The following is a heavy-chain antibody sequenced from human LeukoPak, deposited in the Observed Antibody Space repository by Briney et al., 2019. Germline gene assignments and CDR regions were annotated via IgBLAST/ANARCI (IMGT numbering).Heavy chain of an antibody. CDR2: IDGSGDNT. D-gene: IGHD4-17*01. CDR3: AKDYGDLPIDY. Sequence: GGSPMLSCAASGFTFWNFAMTWVRQTPGKGLEWVSTIDGSGDNTYFADSVKGRFTISRDNSKSTLYLQMTSLRAEDTAIYYCAKDYGDLPIDYWGQGTLVTVSS. CDR1: GFTFWNFA. V-gene: IGHV3-23*01. J-gene: IGHJ4*02.